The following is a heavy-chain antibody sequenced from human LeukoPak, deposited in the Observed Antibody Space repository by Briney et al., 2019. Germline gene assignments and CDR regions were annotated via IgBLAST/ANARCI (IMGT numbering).Heavy chain of an antibody. CDR1: GYTFTGYY. J-gene: IGHJ4*02. CDR2: INPNSGGT. CDR3: ARDRGYSYGNYFDY. D-gene: IGHD5-18*01. Sequence: ASVKVSCKASGYTFTGYYIHWVRQAPGQGLEWMGWINPNSGGTNYAQKFQGRVTMTRDTSISTAYMELSRLRSGDTAVYYCARDRGYSYGNYFDYWGQGTLVTVSS. V-gene: IGHV1-2*02.